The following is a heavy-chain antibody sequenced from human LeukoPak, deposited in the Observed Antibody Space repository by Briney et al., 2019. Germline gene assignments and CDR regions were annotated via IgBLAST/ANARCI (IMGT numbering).Heavy chain of an antibody. CDR1: GGSFSGYY. J-gene: IGHJ6*02. CDR3: AICGGSCYNYYGMDV. V-gene: IGHV4-34*01. CDR2: INHSGST. Sequence: SETLSLTCAVYGGSFSGYYWSWIRQPPGKGLEWIGEINHSGSTNYNPSLKSRVTISVDTSKNQFSLKLSSVTAADTAVYYCAICGGSCYNYYGMDVWGQGTTVTVSS. D-gene: IGHD2-15*01.